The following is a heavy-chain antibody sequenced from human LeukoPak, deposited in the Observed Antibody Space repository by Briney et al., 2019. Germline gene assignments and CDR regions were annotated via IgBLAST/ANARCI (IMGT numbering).Heavy chain of an antibody. Sequence: SETLSLTCTVSGGSISNHYWTWIRQPPGKGLEWIGYVYYSGSTNYNPSLTSRVTISVDTSKNQFSLKVSSVTAADTAVYYCARGGWTHDSWGQGTLVTVSS. CDR1: GGSISNHY. CDR3: ARGGWTHDS. D-gene: IGHD6-19*01. CDR2: VYYSGST. J-gene: IGHJ5*01. V-gene: IGHV4-59*11.